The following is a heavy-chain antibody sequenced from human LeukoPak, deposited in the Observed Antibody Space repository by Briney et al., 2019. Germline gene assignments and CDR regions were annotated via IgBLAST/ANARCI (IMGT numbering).Heavy chain of an antibody. CDR3: AKDNKRAAAGPNDY. CDR2: ISGSGGST. V-gene: IGHV3-23*01. J-gene: IGHJ4*02. Sequence: GGSLRLSCAASGFTFSSYAMSWVRQAPGKGLEWVSAISGSGGSTYYADSVKGRFTISRNNSKNTLYLQMNSLRAEDTAVYYCAKDNKRAAAGPNDYWGQGTLVTVSS. CDR1: GFTFSSYA. D-gene: IGHD6-13*01.